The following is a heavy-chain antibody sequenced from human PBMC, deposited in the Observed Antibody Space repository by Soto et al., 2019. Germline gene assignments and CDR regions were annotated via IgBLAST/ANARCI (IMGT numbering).Heavy chain of an antibody. Sequence: QVQLVQSGAEVKKPGSSVKVSCKASGGTFSSYAISWVRQAPGQGLEWMGGIIPIFGTANYAQKFQGRVTITADKSTSTAYMELSSLRSEDTAVYYCARDLLDCSRTSCYSGQNWFDPWGQGTLVTVSS. J-gene: IGHJ5*02. V-gene: IGHV1-69*06. D-gene: IGHD2-2*01. CDR1: GGTFSSYA. CDR2: IIPIFGTA. CDR3: ARDLLDCSRTSCYSGQNWFDP.